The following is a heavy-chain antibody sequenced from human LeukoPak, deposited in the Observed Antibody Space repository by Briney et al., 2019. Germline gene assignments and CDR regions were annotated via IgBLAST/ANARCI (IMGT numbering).Heavy chain of an antibody. D-gene: IGHD4-11*01. CDR2: ISSSGSNI. Sequence: PGGSLRLSCAASGFTFSDYYMTWIRQAPGKGLGWVSYISSSGSNINYADSVKGRFTISRDNAKNSLYLQINSMGAEDTAVFYCARGQYSFDYWGQGTLVTVSS. CDR3: ARGQYSFDY. CDR1: GFTFSDYY. V-gene: IGHV3-11*01. J-gene: IGHJ4*02.